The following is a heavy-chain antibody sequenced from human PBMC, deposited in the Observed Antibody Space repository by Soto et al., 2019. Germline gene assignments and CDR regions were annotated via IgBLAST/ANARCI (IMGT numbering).Heavy chain of an antibody. V-gene: IGHV4-39*01. D-gene: IGHD3-22*01. CDR2: IYYSGST. J-gene: IGHJ4*02. Sequence: SETLSLTCTVSGGSISSSSYYWGWIRQPPGKGLEWIGSIYYSGSTYYNPSLKSRVTISVDTSKNQFSLKLSSVTAADTAVYYCARLRLDYYDSSGREEDYWGQGTLVTVSS. CDR3: ARLRLDYYDSSGREEDY. CDR1: GGSISSSSYY.